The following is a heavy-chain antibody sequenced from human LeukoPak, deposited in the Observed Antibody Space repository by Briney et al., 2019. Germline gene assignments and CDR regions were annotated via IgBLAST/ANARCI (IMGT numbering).Heavy chain of an antibody. CDR1: GFTFSAYN. V-gene: IGHV3-21*01. CDR2: ITSSSGYI. D-gene: IGHD1-26*01. CDR3: ARDPYSGTYYQYYYYYMDV. Sequence: PGESLRLSCAASGFTFSAYNMNWVRQTPGKGLEWVSSITSSSGYIYYADSVKGRFTISRDNAKNSLYLQMNSLRDEDTAIYYCARDPYSGTYYQYYYYYMDVWGKGTTVTVSS. J-gene: IGHJ6*03.